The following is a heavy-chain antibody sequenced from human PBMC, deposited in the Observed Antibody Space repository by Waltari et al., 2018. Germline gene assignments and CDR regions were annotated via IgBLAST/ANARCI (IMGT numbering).Heavy chain of an antibody. CDR3: SRDSPSPRITMVQGVISQVGYYYGMDV. CDR2: IYHSGST. Sequence: QVQLQESGPGLVKPSGTLSLTCAVSGGSISSSNWWSWVRQPPGKGLEWIGEIYHSGSTNYNPSLKSRFTISVDKSKNQFSLKLSSVTAADTAVYYCSRDSPSPRITMVQGVISQVGYYYGMDVWGQGTTVTVSS. J-gene: IGHJ6*02. CDR1: GGSISSSNW. V-gene: IGHV4-4*02. D-gene: IGHD3-10*01.